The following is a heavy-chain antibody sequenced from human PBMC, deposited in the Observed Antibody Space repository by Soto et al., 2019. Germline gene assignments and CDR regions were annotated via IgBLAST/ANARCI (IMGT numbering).Heavy chain of an antibody. J-gene: IGHJ6*02. V-gene: IGHV1-69*01. D-gene: IGHD3-22*01. CDR3: ARDRSKVNGMDV. CDR1: GGTFSSYA. CDR2: IIPIFGTA. Sequence: QVQLVQSGAEVKKPGSSVKVSCQASGGTFSSYAISWVRQAPGQGIEWMGGIIPIFGTANYAQKFQGRVTITADESTSTAYMDLSSLRSEDTAVYYCARDRSKVNGMDVWGQEATVTASS.